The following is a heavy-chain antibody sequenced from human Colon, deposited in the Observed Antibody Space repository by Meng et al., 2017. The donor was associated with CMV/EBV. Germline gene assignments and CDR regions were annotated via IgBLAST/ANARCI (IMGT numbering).Heavy chain of an antibody. D-gene: IGHD6-13*01. Sequence: KVSCKGSGYTFSTYWIGWVRQKPGKGLEWMGLIYPGDSDTRYSPSFQGQVTISADKSISTAYLQRSSLKASDTAMYYCARRSSSSWYNYWGQGTLVTVSS. CDR3: ARRSSSSWYNY. CDR2: IYPGDSDT. CDR1: GYTFSTYW. V-gene: IGHV5-51*01. J-gene: IGHJ4*02.